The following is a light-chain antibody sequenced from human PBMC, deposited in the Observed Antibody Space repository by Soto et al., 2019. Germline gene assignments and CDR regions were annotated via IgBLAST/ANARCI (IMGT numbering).Light chain of an antibody. CDR1: SSDVGSYYR. Sequence: QSALTQPPSVSGSPGQSVAISCTGTSSDVGSYYRVSWYQQPPGTAPKLRIYDVSNRPSGVPDRFSGSKSGNTASLTIPGLQADDEADYYCSSYTSSSTYVFGTGTKVTVL. CDR2: DVS. V-gene: IGLV2-18*02. J-gene: IGLJ1*01. CDR3: SSYTSSSTYV.